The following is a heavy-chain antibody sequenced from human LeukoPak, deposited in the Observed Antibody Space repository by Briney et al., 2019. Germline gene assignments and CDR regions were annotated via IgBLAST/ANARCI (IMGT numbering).Heavy chain of an antibody. J-gene: IGHJ6*03. CDR2: MYYSGST. V-gene: IGHV4-39*07. Sequence: PSETLSLTCSVSGGSISSNGYYWGWIRRPPGKGLEWIASMYYSGSTYYNSSLKSRVTISVDTSKNQFSLKLSSVTAADTAVYYCTGGSIAYYYMDVWGKGTRVTISS. D-gene: IGHD3-16*01. CDR3: TGGSIAYYYMDV. CDR1: GGSISSNGYY.